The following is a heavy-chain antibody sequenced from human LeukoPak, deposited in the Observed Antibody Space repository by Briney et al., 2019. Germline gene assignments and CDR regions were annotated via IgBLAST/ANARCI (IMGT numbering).Heavy chain of an antibody. CDR2: IYHSGST. CDR3: ARDLGAVAHFDY. J-gene: IGHJ4*02. Sequence: SETLSLTCTVSGYSISSGYYWGWILQPPGKGLEWIGSIYHSGSTYYNPSLKSRVTISVDTSKNQFSLKLSSVTAADTAVYYCARDLGAVAHFDYWGQGTLVTVSS. D-gene: IGHD6-19*01. CDR1: GYSISSGYY. V-gene: IGHV4-38-2*02.